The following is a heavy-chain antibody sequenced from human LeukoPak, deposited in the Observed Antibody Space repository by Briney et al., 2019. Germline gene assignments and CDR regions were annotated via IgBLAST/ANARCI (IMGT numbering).Heavy chain of an antibody. CDR1: GLSFSSFA. Sequence: GGSLRLSCAASGLSFSSFAMSWVRQGPARGLEWVSSIRGNGETSYADSVKGRFTLSSDSSRNTVYFQLNNLRVEDTAIYYCAKASWVSSTDAVRWGQGTLVTVSS. V-gene: IGHV3-23*01. CDR2: IRGNGET. J-gene: IGHJ4*02. D-gene: IGHD3-16*01. CDR3: AKASWVSSTDAVR.